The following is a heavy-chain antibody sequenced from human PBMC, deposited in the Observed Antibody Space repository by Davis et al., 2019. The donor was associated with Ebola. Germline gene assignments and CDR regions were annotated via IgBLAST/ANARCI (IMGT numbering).Heavy chain of an antibody. CDR3: AKDNRNIWSEV. V-gene: IGHV3-23*01. CDR2: LGTSADT. Sequence: GESLKISCSASGFIFSTYVMSWVRQAPEKGLEWVSTLGTSADTYYADSVKGRFTISRDNSRNTLYLQMSGLRVEDTAIYYCAKDNRNIWSEVWGQGTMVTVCS. J-gene: IGHJ3*01. CDR1: GFIFSTYV. D-gene: IGHD2/OR15-2a*01.